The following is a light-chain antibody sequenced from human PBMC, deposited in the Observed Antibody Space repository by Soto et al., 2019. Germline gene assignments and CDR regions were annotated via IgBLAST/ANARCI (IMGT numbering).Light chain of an antibody. CDR3: QQSHSTPYT. CDR1: QSINSY. V-gene: IGKV1-39*01. CDR2: AAS. J-gene: IGKJ2*01. Sequence: DLQMTQSPSSLSASVGDRVTITCRASQSINSYLNWYLQKPGKAPKLLIYAASSLQSGVPSRFSGSGSGTDFTLTISSLQPEDFATYYCQQSHSTPYTFGQGTKLEIK.